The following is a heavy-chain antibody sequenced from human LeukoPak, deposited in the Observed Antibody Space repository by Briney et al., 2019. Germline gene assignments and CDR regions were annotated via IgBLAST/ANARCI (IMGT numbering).Heavy chain of an antibody. CDR1: GGSVSSYY. D-gene: IGHD3-10*01. CDR3: ARHGGLVRGFSDAFDI. Sequence: SETLSLTCTVSGGSVSSYYWSWVRQPPGKGLEWIGYIHYSGSTNNNPSLKSRVTISLDTSKNQFSLKLSSMTAADTAVYYCARHGGLVRGFSDAFDIWGQGTTVTVSS. V-gene: IGHV4-59*08. CDR2: IHYSGST. J-gene: IGHJ3*02.